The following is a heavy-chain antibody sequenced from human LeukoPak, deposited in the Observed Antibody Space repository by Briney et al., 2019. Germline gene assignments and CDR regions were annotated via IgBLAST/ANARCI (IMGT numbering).Heavy chain of an antibody. CDR1: GYSLTTYD. Sequence: GASVKVSCKASGYSLTTYDINWVRQATGQGLEWMRWMNPNSGNTAYAQNFQGRVTMTRNTSISTAYMELSSLRSEDTAVYYCARGVLTLNWFGPWGQGTLVTVSS. CDR3: ARGVLTLNWFGP. D-gene: IGHD2-8*01. CDR2: MNPNSGNT. V-gene: IGHV1-8*01. J-gene: IGHJ5*02.